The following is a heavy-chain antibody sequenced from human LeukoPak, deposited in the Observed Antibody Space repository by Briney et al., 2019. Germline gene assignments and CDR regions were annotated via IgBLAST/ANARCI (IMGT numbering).Heavy chain of an antibody. CDR1: GDSVTSTGYY. D-gene: IGHD3-16*02. Sequence: PSETLSLTCTVSGDSVTSTGYYRGWIRQPPGKGLEWIGSMFYSGGTHYNPSLQSRVTISVDMSKNQFSLRLTSVTAADTAVYYCARRGGDYVWGSYRIDYWGQGTLVTVSS. CDR2: MFYSGGT. J-gene: IGHJ4*02. V-gene: IGHV4-39*07. CDR3: ARRGGDYVWGSYRIDY.